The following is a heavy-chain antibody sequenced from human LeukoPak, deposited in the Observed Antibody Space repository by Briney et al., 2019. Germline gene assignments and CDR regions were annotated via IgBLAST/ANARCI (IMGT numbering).Heavy chain of an antibody. D-gene: IGHD6-13*01. V-gene: IGHV4-39*07. CDR2: MYYSGST. J-gene: IGHJ4*02. Sequence: SETLSLTCTVSGGSISSSSYYWGWIRQPPGKGLEWIGSMYYSGSTYYNPSLKSRVTISVDTSKNQSSLKLSSVTAADTAVYYCAGGIAATSDYWGQGTLVTVSS. CDR1: GGSISSSSYY. CDR3: AGGIAATSDY.